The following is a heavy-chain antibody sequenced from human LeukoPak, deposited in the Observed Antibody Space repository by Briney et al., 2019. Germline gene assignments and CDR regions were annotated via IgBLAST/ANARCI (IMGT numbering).Heavy chain of an antibody. CDR2: IWYDGSNK. V-gene: IGHV3-33*01. CDR3: ARDREWVTGDPRAFDY. Sequence: GGSLRLSCAASGFTFSSYGMHGVRQAPGKGLEGVAVIWYDGSNKYYADSVKGRFTISRDNSKNTLYLQMNSLRAEDTAVYYCARDREWVTGDPRAFDYWGQGTLVTVSS. CDR1: GFTFSSYG. J-gene: IGHJ4*02. D-gene: IGHD7-27*01.